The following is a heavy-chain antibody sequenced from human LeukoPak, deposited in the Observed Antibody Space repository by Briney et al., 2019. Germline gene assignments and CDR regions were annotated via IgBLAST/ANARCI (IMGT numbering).Heavy chain of an antibody. V-gene: IGHV3-7*01. J-gene: IGHJ4*02. CDR2: INEDGSEK. Sequence: GGSLRLSCAASGFTFSSYGMSWVRQAPGKGLEWVANINEDGSEKYYVDSVKGRFTISRDNAKNSLYLQMNSLRAEDTAVYYCGKDHDYDSSGPIGYWGQGAILTLSS. D-gene: IGHD3-22*01. CDR3: GKDHDYDSSGPIGY. CDR1: GFTFSSYG.